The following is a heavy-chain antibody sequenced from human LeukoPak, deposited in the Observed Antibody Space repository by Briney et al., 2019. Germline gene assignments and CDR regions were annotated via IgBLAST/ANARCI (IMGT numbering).Heavy chain of an antibody. V-gene: IGHV4-4*07. CDR1: GGSISSYY. J-gene: IGHJ3*02. D-gene: IGHD5-24*01. Sequence: PSETLSLTCTVSGGSISSYYWSWLRQPAGKGLEWIGRIYTSGSTNYNPSLKSRVTMSVDTSKNQFSLKLSSVTAADTAVYYCASRLEMATIGDAFDIWGQGTMVTVSS. CDR2: IYTSGST. CDR3: ASRLEMATIGDAFDI.